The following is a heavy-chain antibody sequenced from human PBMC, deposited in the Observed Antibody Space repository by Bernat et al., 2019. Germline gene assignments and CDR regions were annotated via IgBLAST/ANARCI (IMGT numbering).Heavy chain of an antibody. D-gene: IGHD4-17*01. V-gene: IGHV4-39*01. CDR3: ARHDTYGDYTTGWFDP. J-gene: IGHJ5*02. Sequence: QVQLQESGPGLVKPSETLSLTCTVSGGSISSSSYYWGWIRQPPGKGLECIGSIYYSGSTYYNPSLKSRVTISVDTSKNQFSLKLSSVTAADTAVYYCARHDTYGDYTTGWFDPWGQGTLVTVSS. CDR1: GGSISSSSYY. CDR2: IYYSGST.